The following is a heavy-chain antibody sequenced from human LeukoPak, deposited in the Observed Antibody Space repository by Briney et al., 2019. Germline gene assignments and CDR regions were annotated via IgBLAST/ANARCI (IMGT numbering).Heavy chain of an antibody. V-gene: IGHV4-38-2*01. CDR1: GYSISSGYY. J-gene: IGHJ4*02. Sequence: PSETLFLTCAVSGYSISSGYYWGWIRQPPGKGLEWIGSIYHSGSTYYNPSLKSRVTISVDTSKNQFSLKLSSVTAADTAVYYCASSPSYSVSSFDYWGQGTLVTVSS. CDR2: IYHSGST. CDR3: ASSPSYSVSSFDY. D-gene: IGHD2-21*01.